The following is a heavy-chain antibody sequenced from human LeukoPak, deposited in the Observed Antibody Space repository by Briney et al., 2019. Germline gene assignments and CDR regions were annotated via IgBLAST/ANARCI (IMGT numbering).Heavy chain of an antibody. Sequence: GASVKVSCTASGYTFTSYGISWVRQSPGQGLECMGWISAYNGNTNYAQKLQGRVTITTDTSTSTAYMELRSLRSDDTAVYYCARWQWELLTIDYWGQGTLVTVSS. V-gene: IGHV1-18*01. D-gene: IGHD1-26*01. CDR2: ISAYNGNT. J-gene: IGHJ4*02. CDR3: ARWQWELLTIDY. CDR1: GYTFTSYG.